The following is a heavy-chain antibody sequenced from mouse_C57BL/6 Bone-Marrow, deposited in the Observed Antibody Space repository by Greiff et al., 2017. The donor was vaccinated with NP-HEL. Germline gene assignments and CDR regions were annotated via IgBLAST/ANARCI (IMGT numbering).Heavy chain of an antibody. V-gene: IGHV5-4*01. CDR3: ARDYDYDGGLAY. CDR2: ISDGGSYT. CDR1: GFTFSSYA. D-gene: IGHD2-4*01. J-gene: IGHJ3*01. Sequence: DVKLVESGGGLVKPGGSLKLSCAASGFTFSSYAMSWVRQTPEKRLEWVATISDGGSYTYYPDNVKGRFTISRDNAKNNLYLQMSHLKSEDTAMYYCARDYDYDGGLAYWGQGTLVTVSA.